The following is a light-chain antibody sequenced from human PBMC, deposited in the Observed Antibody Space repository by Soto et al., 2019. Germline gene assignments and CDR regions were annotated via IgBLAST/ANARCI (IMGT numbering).Light chain of an antibody. Sequence: QSALTQPASVSGSPGQSITVSCTGTSSDIGVYNFVSWYQQHPGKAPKLMIYEVTNRPSGVSNRFSGSKSGNTASLTISGLRTEDEADYYCSSYTSNSTDILFGGGTKLTVL. CDR2: EVT. CDR3: SSYTSNSTDIL. J-gene: IGLJ2*01. CDR1: SSDIGVYNF. V-gene: IGLV2-14*01.